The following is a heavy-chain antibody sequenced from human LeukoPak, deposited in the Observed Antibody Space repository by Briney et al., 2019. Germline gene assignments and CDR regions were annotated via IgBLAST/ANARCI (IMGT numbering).Heavy chain of an antibody. CDR2: IKQDGSEK. Sequence: PGGSLRLSCAASGFTFSSYWMSWVRQAPGKGLEWVANIKQDGSEKYYVDSVKGRFTISRDNAKNSLYLQMNSLRAEDTAVYYCARGPVEMATSFFDYWGRGTLVTVSS. CDR1: GFTFSSYW. CDR3: ARGPVEMATSFFDY. J-gene: IGHJ4*02. D-gene: IGHD5-24*01. V-gene: IGHV3-7*01.